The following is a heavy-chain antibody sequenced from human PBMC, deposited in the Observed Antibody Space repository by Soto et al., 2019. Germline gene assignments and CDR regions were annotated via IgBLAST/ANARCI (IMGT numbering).Heavy chain of an antibody. J-gene: IGHJ4*02. D-gene: IGHD3-3*02. CDR3: ARHMSIPPAGRDY. Sequence: QVQLVESGGGVVQPGRSLRLTCAASGFTFSSYAMHWVRQAPGKGLEWVAVISYDGSNKYYADSVKGRFTISRDNFKNSLYLQMNSLRAGDTAVYYCARHMSIPPAGRDYWGQGTLVTVSS. CDR1: GFTFSSYA. CDR2: ISYDGSNK. V-gene: IGHV3-30-3*01.